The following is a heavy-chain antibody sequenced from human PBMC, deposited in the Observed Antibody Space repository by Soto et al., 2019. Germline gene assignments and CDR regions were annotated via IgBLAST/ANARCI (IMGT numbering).Heavy chain of an antibody. Sequence: SETLSLTCTVSGGSISSYYWSWILQPAGKGLEWIGRIYTSGSTNYNPSLKSRVTMSVDTSKNQFSLKLSSVTAADTAVYYCARVIAGTTRASWFDPWGQGTLVTVSS. CDR1: GGSISSYY. CDR2: IYTSGST. CDR3: ARVIAGTTRASWFDP. D-gene: IGHD1-7*01. J-gene: IGHJ5*02. V-gene: IGHV4-4*07.